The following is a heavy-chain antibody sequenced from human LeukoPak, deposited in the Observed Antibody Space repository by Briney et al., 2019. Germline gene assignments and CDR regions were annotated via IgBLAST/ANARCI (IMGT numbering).Heavy chain of an antibody. CDR2: INPNSGGT. V-gene: IGHV1-2*02. CDR1: GYTFTGYY. CDR3: ATDLLRFLEWLPPTDY. Sequence: ASVKVSCKASGYTFTGYYMHWVRQAPGQGLEWMGWINPNSGGTNYAQKFQGRVTMTRDTSISTAYMKLSRLRSDDTAVYYCATDLLRFLEWLPPTDYWGQGTLVTVSS. D-gene: IGHD3-3*01. J-gene: IGHJ4*02.